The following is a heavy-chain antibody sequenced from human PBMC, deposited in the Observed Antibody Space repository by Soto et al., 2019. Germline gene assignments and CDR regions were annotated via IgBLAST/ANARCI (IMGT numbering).Heavy chain of an antibody. V-gene: IGHV1-69*04. D-gene: IGHD3-9*01. J-gene: IGHJ5*02. CDR3: ARDRKPNYDILTGYTTNWFDP. Sequence: SVKVSCTASGGTFSSYTISWVRQAPGQGLEWMGRIIPILGIANYAQKLQGRVTMTTDTSTSTAYMELRSLRSDDTAVYYCARDRKPNYDILTGYTTNWFDPWGQGTLVTVSS. CDR2: IIPILGIA. CDR1: GGTFSSYT.